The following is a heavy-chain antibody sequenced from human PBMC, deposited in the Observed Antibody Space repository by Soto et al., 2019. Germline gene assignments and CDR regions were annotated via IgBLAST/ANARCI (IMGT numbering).Heavy chain of an antibody. J-gene: IGHJ5*02. CDR1: GYTFTGYY. D-gene: IGHD2-15*01. Sequence: GASVKVSCKASGYTFTGYYMHWVRQAPGQGLEWMGRIIPILGIANYAQKFQGRVTITADKSTSTAYMELSSLRSEDTAVYYCARMRYCSGGSCYARWWFDPWGQGTLVTVSS. CDR3: ARMRYCSGGSCYARWWFDP. CDR2: IIPILGIA. V-gene: IGHV1-69*02.